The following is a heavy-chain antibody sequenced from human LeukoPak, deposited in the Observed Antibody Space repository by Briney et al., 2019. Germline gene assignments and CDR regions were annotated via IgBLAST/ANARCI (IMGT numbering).Heavy chain of an antibody. CDR1: GGSISSGGYS. CDR3: ARGPYYDLYSPHRFSKSFDY. CDR2: INHSGST. D-gene: IGHD3-3*01. Sequence: SQTLSLTCAVSGGSISSGGYSWSWIRQPPGKGLEWIGEINHSGSTNYNPSLKSRVTISVDTSKNQFSLKLSSVTAADTAVYYCARGPYYDLYSPHRFSKSFDYWGQGTLVTVSS. V-gene: IGHV4-30-2*01. J-gene: IGHJ4*02.